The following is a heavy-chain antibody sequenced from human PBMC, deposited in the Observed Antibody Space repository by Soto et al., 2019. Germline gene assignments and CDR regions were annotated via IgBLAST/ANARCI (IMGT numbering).Heavy chain of an antibody. J-gene: IGHJ4*02. Sequence: QVQLQESGPGLVKPSETLSLTCTVSGDSISSHYWSWLRQPPGQGLEWIGYIYYSGSTNYNPSLTPSLKSRVTISLDTSKNQFSLKLSSVTAADTAVYYCARRPSGTYGQVDYWGQGTLVTVSS. CDR2: IYYSGST. CDR1: GDSISSHY. CDR3: ARRPSGTYGQVDY. D-gene: IGHD1-26*01. V-gene: IGHV4-59*08.